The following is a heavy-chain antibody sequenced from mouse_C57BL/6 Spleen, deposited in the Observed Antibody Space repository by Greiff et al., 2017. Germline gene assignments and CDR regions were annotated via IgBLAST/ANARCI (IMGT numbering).Heavy chain of an antibody. CDR1: GFTFSSYA. V-gene: IGHV5-4*01. Sequence: EVHLVESGGGLVKPGGSLKLSCAASGFTFSSYAMSWVRQTPEKRLEWVATISDGGSYTYYPDNVKGRFTISRDNAKNNLYLQMSHLKSEDTAMYYCARDPLYDGLAYWGQGTLVTVSA. CDR3: ARDPLYDGLAY. D-gene: IGHD2-3*01. J-gene: IGHJ3*01. CDR2: ISDGGSYT.